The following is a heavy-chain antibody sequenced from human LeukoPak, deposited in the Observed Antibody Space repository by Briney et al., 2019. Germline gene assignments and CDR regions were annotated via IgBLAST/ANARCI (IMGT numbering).Heavy chain of an antibody. V-gene: IGHV3-30*03. Sequence: PGGSLRLSCAASGFTFSSYSMNWVRQAPGKGLEWVAVISYDGSNKYYADSVKGRFTISGDNSKNTLYLQMNSLRAEDTAVYYCARDLGGQQLVEDCFDYWGQGTLVTVSS. CDR3: ARDLGGQQLVEDCFDY. D-gene: IGHD6-13*01. J-gene: IGHJ4*02. CDR2: ISYDGSNK. CDR1: GFTFSSYS.